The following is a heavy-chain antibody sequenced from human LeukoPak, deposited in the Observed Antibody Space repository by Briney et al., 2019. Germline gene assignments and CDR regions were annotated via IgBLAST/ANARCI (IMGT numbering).Heavy chain of an antibody. CDR2: IRYDGSNK. J-gene: IGHJ4*02. D-gene: IGHD2-2*01. CDR3: ARDTYCSGTSCYGFEY. V-gene: IGHV3-30*02. Sequence: GGSLRLSCAASGFTFSSYGMHWVRQAPGKGLEWVAFIRYDGSNKYYADSVKGRFTISRDNSKNTLYLQMNSLRAEDTAVYYCARDTYCSGTSCYGFEYWGQGTLVTVSS. CDR1: GFTFSSYG.